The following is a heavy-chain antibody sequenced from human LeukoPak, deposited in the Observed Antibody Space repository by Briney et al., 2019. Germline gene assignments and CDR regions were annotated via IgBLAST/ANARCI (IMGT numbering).Heavy chain of an antibody. Sequence: GGSLRLSCAASGFSFSSYWMHWVRQVPGKGLVWVSRINTDGSSTTYADSVKGRFTISRDNAKNTVYLQMDSLRAEDTAVYYCARDPTGGYGPGDYWGQGTLVTVSS. CDR1: GFSFSSYW. J-gene: IGHJ4*02. D-gene: IGHD2-8*02. CDR2: INTDGSST. CDR3: ARDPTGGYGPGDY. V-gene: IGHV3-74*01.